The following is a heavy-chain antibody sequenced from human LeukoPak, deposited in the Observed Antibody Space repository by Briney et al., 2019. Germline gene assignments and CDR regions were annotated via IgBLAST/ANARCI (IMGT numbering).Heavy chain of an antibody. CDR1: GFTFSSYG. CDR2: IWYDGSNK. D-gene: IGHD3-10*01. Sequence: PGGSLRLSCAASGFTFSSYGMHWVRQAPGKGLEWVAVIWYDGSNKYYADSVKGRFTISRDNSKNTLYLQMNSPRAEDTAVYYCARGGFVLLWFGELSLYGMDVWGQGTTVTVSS. CDR3: ARGGFVLLWFGELSLYGMDV. J-gene: IGHJ6*02. V-gene: IGHV3-33*01.